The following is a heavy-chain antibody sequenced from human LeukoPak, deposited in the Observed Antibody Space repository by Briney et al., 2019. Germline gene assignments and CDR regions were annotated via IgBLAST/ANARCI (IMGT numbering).Heavy chain of an antibody. D-gene: IGHD3-3*01. CDR1: GGSISSGDYY. V-gene: IGHV4-30-4*01. Sequence: SETLSLTCTVSGGSISSGDYYWSWIRQPPGKGLEWIGYIYYSGSTYYNPSLKSRVTISVDTSKNQFSLKLSSVTAADTAVYYCATSRGAPFSTIRAFDIWGQGTMVTVSS. CDR2: IYYSGST. J-gene: IGHJ3*02. CDR3: ATSRGAPFSTIRAFDI.